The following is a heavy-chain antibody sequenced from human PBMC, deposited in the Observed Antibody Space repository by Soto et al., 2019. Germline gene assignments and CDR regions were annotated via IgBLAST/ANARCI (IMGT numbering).Heavy chain of an antibody. V-gene: IGHV1-2*04. Sequence: ASVKVSCKASGYTFTGHYMHCVRQDPGQGLEWMGWINPKSGGKNYAQKFQGWVTMTRDTYISTASMELSRLRSDDTAVYYCASAGSDYDFWSRYTEYYYDTDVWGKGTTVTVSS. D-gene: IGHD3-3*01. CDR2: INPKSGGK. CDR3: ASAGSDYDFWSRYTEYYYDTDV. CDR1: GYTFTGHY. J-gene: IGHJ6*04.